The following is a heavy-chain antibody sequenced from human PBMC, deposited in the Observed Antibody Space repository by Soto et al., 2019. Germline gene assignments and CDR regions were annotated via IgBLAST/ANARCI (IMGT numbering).Heavy chain of an antibody. CDR2: IYSGGST. CDR1: GFTFSNYW. J-gene: IGHJ4*01. Sequence: GGSPRLSCAASGFTFSNYWMSWVRQAPGMGLEWVSVIYSGGSTYYADSVKGRVTISRDNSKNTLYLQMNSMRAEDTAVYSCAGGIAAAGSFDYWGQGTLVTVSS. D-gene: IGHD6-13*01. V-gene: IGHV3-66*01. CDR3: AGGIAAAGSFDY.